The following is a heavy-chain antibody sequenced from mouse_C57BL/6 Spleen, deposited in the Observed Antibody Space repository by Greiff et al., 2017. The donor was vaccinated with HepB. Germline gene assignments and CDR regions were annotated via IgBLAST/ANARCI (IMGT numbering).Heavy chain of an antibody. CDR1: GFTFSDYG. V-gene: IGHV5-17*01. J-gene: IGHJ3*01. CDR3: ARPKANYEGFAY. Sequence: EVQLVESGGGLVKPGGSLKLSCAASGFTFSDYGMHWVRQAPEKGLEWVAYISSGSSTIYYADTVKGRFTISRDNAKNTLFLQMTSLRSEDTAMYYCARPKANYEGFAYWGQGTLVTVSA. D-gene: IGHD1-1*01. CDR2: ISSGSSTI.